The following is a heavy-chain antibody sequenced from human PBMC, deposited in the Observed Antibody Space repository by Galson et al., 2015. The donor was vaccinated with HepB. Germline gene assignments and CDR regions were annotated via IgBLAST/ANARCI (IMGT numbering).Heavy chain of an antibody. CDR3: ANDQSYCTSTTCGYYYYMDV. CDR1: GFTFSSYA. V-gene: IGHV3-23*01. J-gene: IGHJ6*03. D-gene: IGHD2-2*01. CDR2: IRGSGDST. Sequence: SLRLSCAASGFTFSSYAMSWVRQAPGKGLEWVSAIRGSGDSTYYADSVKGRFTISRDNSKNTLYLQMNSLRAEDTAVYYCANDQSYCTSTTCGYYYYMDVWGKGTTVTVSS.